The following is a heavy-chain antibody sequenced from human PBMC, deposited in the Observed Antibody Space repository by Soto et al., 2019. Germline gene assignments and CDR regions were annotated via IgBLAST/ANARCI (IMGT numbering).Heavy chain of an antibody. CDR3: ARPSCGAACYYYGMDV. D-gene: IGHD2-21*01. CDR1: GGTFSSYT. CDR2: IIPTFGTA. J-gene: IGHJ6*02. V-gene: IGHV1-69*12. Sequence: QVQLVQSGAEVKKPGSSVKVSCKASGGTFSSYTISWVRQAPGQGLEWMGGIIPTFGTADYAQKFQGRVTITAGESTSTGDMELSSLRSEDTALYYCARPSCGAACYYYGMDVWGQGTAVTVSS.